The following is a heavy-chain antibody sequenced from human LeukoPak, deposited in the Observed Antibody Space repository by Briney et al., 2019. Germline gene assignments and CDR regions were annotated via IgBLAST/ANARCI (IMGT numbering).Heavy chain of an antibody. V-gene: IGHV4-39*07. Sequence: SETLSLTCTVSGGSISSSSYYWGWIRQPPGKGLEWIGSIYYSGSTYYNPSLKSRVTISVDTSKNQFSLKLSSVTAADTAVYYCARIRPYSSSSWGFDYWGQGTLVTVSS. CDR3: ARIRPYSSSSWGFDY. J-gene: IGHJ4*02. CDR1: GGSISSSSYY. CDR2: IYYSGST. D-gene: IGHD6-6*01.